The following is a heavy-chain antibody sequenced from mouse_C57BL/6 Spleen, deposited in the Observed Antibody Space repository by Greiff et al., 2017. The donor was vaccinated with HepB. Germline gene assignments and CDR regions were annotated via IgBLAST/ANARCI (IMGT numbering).Heavy chain of an antibody. CDR2: INPNYGTT. CDR3: ARRRGDGYLYFDV. J-gene: IGHJ1*03. D-gene: IGHD2-3*01. Sequence: LVESGPELVKPGASVKISCKASGYSFTDYNMNWVKQSNGQSLEWIGVINPNYGTTSYNQKFKGKATLTVDHSSSPAYMQLNSLTSEDSAVYYCARRRGDGYLYFDVWGTGTTVTVSS. V-gene: IGHV1-39*01. CDR1: GYSFTDYN.